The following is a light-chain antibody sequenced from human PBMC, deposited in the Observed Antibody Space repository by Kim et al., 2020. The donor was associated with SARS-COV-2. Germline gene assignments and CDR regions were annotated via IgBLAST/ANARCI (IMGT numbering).Light chain of an antibody. J-gene: IGLJ1*01. V-gene: IGLV3-1*01. CDR3: QAWDSSTAGV. CDR2: QDS. Sequence: VSTGQTASITCSGDKLGDKYACWYQQKPGQPPVLVIYQDSKRPSGIPERFSGSNSGNTATLTISGTQAMDEADYYCQAWDSSTAGVFGTGTKVTVL. CDR1: KLGDKY.